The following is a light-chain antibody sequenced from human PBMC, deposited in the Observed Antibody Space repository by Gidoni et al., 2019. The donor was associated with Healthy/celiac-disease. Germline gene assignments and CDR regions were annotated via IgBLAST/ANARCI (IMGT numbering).Light chain of an antibody. Sequence: SYELTQPPSVSVSPGQTASITCSGDKLGDKYACWYQQKPGPSPVLAIYQDSKRPSGIPERFSGSNSGNTATLTISGTQAMDEADYYCQAWDSSTAVFGGGTKLTVL. CDR3: QAWDSSTAV. J-gene: IGLJ2*01. CDR2: QDS. CDR1: KLGDKY. V-gene: IGLV3-1*01.